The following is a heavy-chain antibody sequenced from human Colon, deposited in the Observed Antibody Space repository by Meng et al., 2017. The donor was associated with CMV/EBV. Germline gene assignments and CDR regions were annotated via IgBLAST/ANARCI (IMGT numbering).Heavy chain of an antibody. J-gene: IGHJ3*01. CDR3: VRQQVGPPPTAFDL. CDR2: IYYSGST. D-gene: IGHD6-6*01. V-gene: IGHV4-59*01. CDR1: GGSISSYH. Sequence: LRLSCTVSGGSISSYHWSWIRQPPGKGLEWIGYIYYSGSTYYNSPLKSRVTISADTSKNQFSLRLNSVTAADTAVYYCVRQQVGPPPTAFDLWGQGTMVTVSS.